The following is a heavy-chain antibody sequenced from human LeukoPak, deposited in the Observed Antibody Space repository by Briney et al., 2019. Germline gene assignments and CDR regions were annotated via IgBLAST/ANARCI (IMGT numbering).Heavy chain of an antibody. J-gene: IGHJ5*02. Sequence: SVKVSCKASGGTFSSYAISWVRQAPGQGLEWMGGIIPIFGTANYAQKFQGRVTITTDESTSTAYMELSSLRSEDTAVYYCARDLKYSSAPDVDKTFDPWGQGTLVTVSS. CDR1: GGTFSSYA. D-gene: IGHD6-25*01. CDR2: IIPIFGTA. V-gene: IGHV1-69*05. CDR3: ARDLKYSSAPDVDKTFDP.